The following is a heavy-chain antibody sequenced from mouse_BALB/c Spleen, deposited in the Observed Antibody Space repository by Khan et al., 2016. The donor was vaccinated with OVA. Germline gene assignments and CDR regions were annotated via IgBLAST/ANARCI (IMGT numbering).Heavy chain of an antibody. Sequence: VQLVQSGPDLVKPSQSLSLTCTVTGYSITSGYGWNWIRQFPGNKLEWMGYITYSGSTNYNPSFKSRISITRDTSKNQFFLQLNSVTTEDTATXNCSRTARINYWGQGTTLT. J-gene: IGHJ2*01. CDR3: SRTARINY. CDR2: ITYSGST. D-gene: IGHD1-2*01. V-gene: IGHV3-1*02. CDR1: GYSITSGYG.